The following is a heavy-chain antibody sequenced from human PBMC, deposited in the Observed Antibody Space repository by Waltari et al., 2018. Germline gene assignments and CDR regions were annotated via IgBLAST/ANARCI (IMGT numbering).Heavy chain of an antibody. D-gene: IGHD1-26*01. J-gene: IGHJ4*02. Sequence: EVQLVESGGDLVQPGGSLRLSCAASGLTFSDNSMQWVRQAPGKGPEWIAYISISGDTTFYADSVRGRFTLSRDNAKSSVYLQMSSLRAEDTAVYYCRLLLVGATEEGYFDSWGQGTLVTVSS. CDR3: RLLLVGATEEGYFDS. V-gene: IGHV3-48*04. CDR1: GLTFSDNS. CDR2: ISISGDTT.